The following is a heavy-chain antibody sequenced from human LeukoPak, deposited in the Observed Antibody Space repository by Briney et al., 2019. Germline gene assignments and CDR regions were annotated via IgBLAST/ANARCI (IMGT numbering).Heavy chain of an antibody. CDR1: GYSISSGYY. Sequence: PSETLSLTCTVSGYSISSGYYWGWIRQPPGQGLEYIGSIYHSGSTYYKPSLKSRVTISVDTSKNQFSLKLSSVTAADTAVYYCARGDYSGSYWRYWGQGTLVTVSS. CDR3: ARGDYSGSYWRY. J-gene: IGHJ4*02. D-gene: IGHD1-26*01. CDR2: IYHSGST. V-gene: IGHV4-38-2*02.